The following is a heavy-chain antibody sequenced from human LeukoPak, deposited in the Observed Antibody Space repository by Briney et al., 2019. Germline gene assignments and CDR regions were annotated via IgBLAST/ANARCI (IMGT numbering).Heavy chain of an antibody. CDR3: ARALPDYYDCSGYDPAVY. CDR1: GFTFSSYG. V-gene: IGHV3-33*01. CDR2: IWYDGSNK. Sequence: GGSLRLSCAASGFTFSSYGMHWVRQAPGKGLEWVAVIWYDGSNKYYADSVKGRLTISRDNSKNTLYLQMKSLSAEDTAVYYCARALPDYYDCSGYDPAVYWGQGTLVTVSS. J-gene: IGHJ4*02. D-gene: IGHD3-22*01.